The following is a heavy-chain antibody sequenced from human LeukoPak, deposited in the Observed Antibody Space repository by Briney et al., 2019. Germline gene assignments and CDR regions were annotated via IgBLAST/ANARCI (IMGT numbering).Heavy chain of an antibody. D-gene: IGHD2-2*01. CDR2: INHSGST. CDR1: GGSFSGYY. CDR3: ARGGPYCSSTSCYLKYYYYYMDV. V-gene: IGHV4-34*01. Sequence: SETLSLTCAVYGGSFSGYYWSWIRQPPGKGLEWIGEINHSGSTNYNPSLKSRVTISVDTSKNQFSLKLSSVTAADTAVYYCARGGPYCSSTSCYLKYYYYYMDVWGKGTTVTISS. J-gene: IGHJ6*03.